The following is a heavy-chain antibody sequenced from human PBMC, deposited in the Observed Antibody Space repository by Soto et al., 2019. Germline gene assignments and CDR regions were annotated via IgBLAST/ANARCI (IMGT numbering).Heavy chain of an antibody. V-gene: IGHV3-33*01. CDR1: GFTFSSYG. CDR2: IWYDGSNK. CDR3: ARGDSYYYDSSGYCPFDY. D-gene: IGHD3-22*01. Sequence: GGSLRLSCAASGFTFSSYGMHWVRQAPGKGLEWVAVIWYDGSNKYYADSVKGRFTISRDNSKNTLYLQMNSLRAEDTAVYYCARGDSYYYDSSGYCPFDYWGQGTLVTVSS. J-gene: IGHJ4*02.